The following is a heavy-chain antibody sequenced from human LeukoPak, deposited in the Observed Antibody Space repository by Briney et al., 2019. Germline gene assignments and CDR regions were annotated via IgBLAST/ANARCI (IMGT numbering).Heavy chain of an antibody. Sequence: PSQTLSLTCTVSGGSISSGDYYWSWIRQPPGKGLEWIGYIYYSGSTYYNPSLKRRVTTSVATSKNQFSLKLSSVTAADTAVYYCARRAMAIVATTYYYYYYMDVWGKGTTVTVSS. CDR1: GGSISSGDYY. CDR2: IYYSGST. D-gene: IGHD5-12*01. J-gene: IGHJ6*03. V-gene: IGHV4-30-4*08. CDR3: ARRAMAIVATTYYYYYYMDV.